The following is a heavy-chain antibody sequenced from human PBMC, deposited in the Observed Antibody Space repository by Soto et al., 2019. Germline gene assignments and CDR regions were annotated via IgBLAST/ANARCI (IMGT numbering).Heavy chain of an antibody. D-gene: IGHD2-2*01. Sequence: EGQLVESGGGLVQPGRSLRLSCVASGFTFDHYAMHWVRQAPGKGLEWVAGITWNSGSKDYGNSVKGRFSISRDNAQNSLHLHMNNLGPEDTAVYDCARDSEQVRPVAILGASFDIWGQGTLVTVSS. CDR2: ITWNSGSK. CDR3: ARDSEQVRPVAILGASFDI. V-gene: IGHV3-9*01. J-gene: IGHJ3*02. CDR1: GFTFDHYA.